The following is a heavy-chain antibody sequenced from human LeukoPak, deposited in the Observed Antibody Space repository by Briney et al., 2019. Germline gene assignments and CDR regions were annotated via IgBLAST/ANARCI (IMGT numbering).Heavy chain of an antibody. Sequence: GESLKISCKGSGYSFTSYWIGWVRQMPGKGLEWMGIIYPGDSDTRYSPSFQGQVTISADKSISTAYPQWSSLKASDTAMYYCARLAAAGDYYYYYYMDVWGKGTTVTVSS. V-gene: IGHV5-51*01. CDR2: IYPGDSDT. D-gene: IGHD6-13*01. J-gene: IGHJ6*03. CDR3: ARLAAAGDYYYYYYMDV. CDR1: GYSFTSYW.